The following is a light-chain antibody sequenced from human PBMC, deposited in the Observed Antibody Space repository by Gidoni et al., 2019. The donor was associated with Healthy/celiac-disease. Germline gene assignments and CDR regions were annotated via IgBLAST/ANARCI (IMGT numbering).Light chain of an antibody. CDR2: DAA. J-gene: IGKJ4*01. Sequence: DIQMTQSPSSLSASVGDRVTITCHASQDISNYLNWYQQKPGKAPKLLIYDAANLETGVPSRFSGSGSGTDFTFTISSLQPEDIATYYCQQYDNLPPRLTFXGXTKVEIK. CDR1: QDISNY. V-gene: IGKV1-33*01. CDR3: QQYDNLPPRLT.